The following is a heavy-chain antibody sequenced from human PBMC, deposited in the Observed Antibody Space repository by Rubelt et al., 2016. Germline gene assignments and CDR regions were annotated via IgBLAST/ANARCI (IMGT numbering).Heavy chain of an antibody. CDR3: ARESSGWYYVDY. CDR1: GYTFTSYA. J-gene: IGHJ4*02. Sequence: QVQLVQSGAEVKKPGASVKVSCKASGYTFTSYAMHWVRQAPGQRLAWMGWINAGNGNANYAQKVRGRGTVTTDTSTSTADMELGGLRSDDTAVYYCARESSGWYYVDYWGQGTLVTVSS. D-gene: IGHD6-19*01. V-gene: IGHV1-3*01. CDR2: INAGNGNA.